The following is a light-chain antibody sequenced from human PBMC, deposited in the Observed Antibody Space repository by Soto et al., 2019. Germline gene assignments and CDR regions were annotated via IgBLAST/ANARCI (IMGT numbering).Light chain of an antibody. CDR1: QSISSW. Sequence: DIQMTQSPSTLSASVGDRVTIICRASQSISSWMAWYQQKPGKAPKLLIYKASTLESGVPSRFSGSGSGTEFTLTISSLQPDDFATYFCQQYSTGYRTFVQGTKVEIK. J-gene: IGKJ1*01. CDR3: QQYSTGYRT. V-gene: IGKV1-5*03. CDR2: KAS.